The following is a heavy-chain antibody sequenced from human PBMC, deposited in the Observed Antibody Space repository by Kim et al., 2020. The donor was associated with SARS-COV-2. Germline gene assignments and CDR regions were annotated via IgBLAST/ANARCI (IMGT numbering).Heavy chain of an antibody. J-gene: IGHJ4*02. Sequence: SETPSLTCTVSGGSISSSSYYWGWIRQPPGKGLEWIGSIYYSGSTYYNPSLKSRVTISVDTSKNQFSLKLSSVTAADTAVYYCARLALGGYSKIEMATIGFFDYWGQGTLVTVSS. D-gene: IGHD5-12*01. CDR1: GGSISSSSYY. V-gene: IGHV4-39*01. CDR3: ARLALGGYSKIEMATIGFFDY. CDR2: IYYSGST.